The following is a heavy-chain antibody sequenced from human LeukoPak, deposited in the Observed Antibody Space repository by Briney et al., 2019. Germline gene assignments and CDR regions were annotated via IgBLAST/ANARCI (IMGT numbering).Heavy chain of an antibody. CDR3: AKDVRGGYFYYYMDV. V-gene: IGHV3-23*01. CDR2: ISSGGDTT. CDR1: GFTFSSYG. D-gene: IGHD2-15*01. Sequence: PGGSLRLSCAASGFTFSSYGMHWVRQAPGKGLEWVSTISSGGDTTHYADSVKGRFSIFRDNSNNTLWLQMNSLRAEDTAVYYCAKDVRGGYFYYYMDVWGKGTTVTVSS. J-gene: IGHJ6*03.